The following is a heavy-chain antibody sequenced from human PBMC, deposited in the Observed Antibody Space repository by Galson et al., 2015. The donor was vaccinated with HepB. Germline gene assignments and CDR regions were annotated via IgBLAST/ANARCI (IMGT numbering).Heavy chain of an antibody. CDR1: GGSMSSYY. CDR2: IFYSGST. D-gene: IGHD5-12*01. J-gene: IGHJ3*02. V-gene: IGHV4-59*01. CDR3: ARIGGGYDFNAFDI. Sequence: ETLSLTCTVSGGSMSSYYWSWIRQSPGKGLEWIGYIFYSGSTNYNPSLKSRVTISVDTSKNQFSLKLSSVTAADTAVYYCARIGGGYDFNAFDIWGQGTMVTVSS.